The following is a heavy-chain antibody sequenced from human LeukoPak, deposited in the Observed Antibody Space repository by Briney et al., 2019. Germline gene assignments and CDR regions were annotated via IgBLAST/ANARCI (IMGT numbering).Heavy chain of an antibody. Sequence: ASVKVSCKASGYTFTSYDINWVRQATGQGLEWMGWMNPNSGNTGYAQKFQGRVTMTRTTSISTAYMELSSLRSEDTAVYYCARFVVIAYYYYYGMDVWGQGTTVTVSS. CDR1: GYTFTSYD. CDR2: MNPNSGNT. D-gene: IGHD3-22*01. J-gene: IGHJ6*02. CDR3: ARFVVIAYYYYYGMDV. V-gene: IGHV1-8*01.